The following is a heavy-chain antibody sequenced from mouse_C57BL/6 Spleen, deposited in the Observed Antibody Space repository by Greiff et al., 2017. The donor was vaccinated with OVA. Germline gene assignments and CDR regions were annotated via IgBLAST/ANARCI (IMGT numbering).Heavy chain of an antibody. V-gene: IGHV1-53*01. CDR2: INPSNGGT. D-gene: IGHD2-3*01. CDR1: GYTFTSYW. CDR3: ARSVDGYYAWFAY. J-gene: IGHJ3*01. Sequence: QVHVKQSGTELVKPGASVKLSCKASGYTFTSYWMHWVKQRPGQGLEWIGNINPSNGGTNYNEKFKSKATLTVDKSSSTAYMQLSSLTSEDSAVYYCARSVDGYYAWFAYWGQGTLVTVSA.